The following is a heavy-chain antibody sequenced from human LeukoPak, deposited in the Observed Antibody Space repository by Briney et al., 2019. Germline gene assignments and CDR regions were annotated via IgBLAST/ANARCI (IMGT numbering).Heavy chain of an antibody. CDR1: GFSFNTYS. Sequence: GGSLRLSCAASGFSFNTYSMSWVRQAPGKGPEWVSSISSSDSYIYYADSVKGRFTVSRDNAENSLYLQMNSLRTEDTAVYYCARQFCSGKSCYYKPFDYWGQGTLVTVSS. V-gene: IGHV3-21*01. CDR2: ISSSDSYI. CDR3: ARQFCSGKSCYYKPFDY. J-gene: IGHJ4*02. D-gene: IGHD2-15*01.